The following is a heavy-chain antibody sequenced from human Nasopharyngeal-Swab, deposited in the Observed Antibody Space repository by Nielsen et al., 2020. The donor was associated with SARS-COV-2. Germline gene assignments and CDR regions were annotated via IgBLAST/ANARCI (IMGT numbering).Heavy chain of an antibody. CDR3: ARDGNLRTVRYFDL. V-gene: IGHV3-9*01. D-gene: IGHD4-17*01. J-gene: IGHJ2*01. CDR2: ISWNSGSI. Sequence: SLKISCAASGFTFDDYAFHWVRQAPGKGLEWVSGISWNSGSIGYADSVKGRFTISRDNAKNSLYLQMNSLRAEDTAVYYCARDGNLRTVRYFDLWGRGSLVTVSS. CDR1: GFTFDDYA.